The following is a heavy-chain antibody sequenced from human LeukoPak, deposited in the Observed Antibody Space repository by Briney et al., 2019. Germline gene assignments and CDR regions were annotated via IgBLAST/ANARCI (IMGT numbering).Heavy chain of an antibody. D-gene: IGHD6-19*01. V-gene: IGHV4-59*01. Sequence: SETLSLTCTVSGGSISSYYWSWLRQPPGKGLEWIGYIYYSGSTNYNPSLKSRVTISVDTSKNQFSLKLSSVTAADTAVYYCARASGGWFDPWGQGTLVTVSS. CDR2: IYYSGST. J-gene: IGHJ5*02. CDR1: GGSISSYY. CDR3: ARASGGWFDP.